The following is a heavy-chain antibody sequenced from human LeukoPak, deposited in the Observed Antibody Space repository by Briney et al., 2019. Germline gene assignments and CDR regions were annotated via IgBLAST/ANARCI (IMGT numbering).Heavy chain of an antibody. D-gene: IGHD6-19*01. V-gene: IGHV5-51*01. CDR3: ARQSGDSYFGSGLNYFDY. J-gene: IGHJ4*02. Sequence: GESLKISCKGSGYIFTSHWIGWVRQMPGKGPAWVGIIYPGDSDTRYSPSFQGQVTISADKSISTAYLQWSSLKASDSAMYYCARQSGDSYFGSGLNYFDYWGQGTLVTVSS. CDR2: IYPGDSDT. CDR1: GYIFTSHW.